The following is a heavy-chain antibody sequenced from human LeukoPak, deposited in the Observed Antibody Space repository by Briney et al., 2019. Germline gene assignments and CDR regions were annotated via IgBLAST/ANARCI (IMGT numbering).Heavy chain of an antibody. CDR3: ARVLYSSGLSFVN. Sequence: SETLSLTCTVSGGSISSSSYYWGWIRQPPGKGLEWIGSIYYSGSTYYNPSLKSRVTISVDTSKNQFSLKLSSVTAADTAVYYCARVLYSSGLSFVNWGQGTLVTVSS. CDR2: IYYSGST. D-gene: IGHD6-19*01. CDR1: GGSISSSSYY. V-gene: IGHV4-39*07. J-gene: IGHJ4*02.